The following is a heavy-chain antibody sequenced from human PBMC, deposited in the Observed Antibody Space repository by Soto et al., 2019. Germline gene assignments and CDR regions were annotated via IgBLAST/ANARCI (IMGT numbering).Heavy chain of an antibody. CDR2: IYYSGST. Sequence: QVQLQESGPGLVKPSQTLSLTCTVSGGSISSGGYYWSWIRQHPGKGLEWIGYIYYSGSTYYNPSLKSRVTISVETSKNQFSLKLSSVTAADTAVYYCAGTMVRGLGFSLLWLFDYWGQGTLVTVSS. J-gene: IGHJ4*02. D-gene: IGHD3-10*01. CDR3: AGTMVRGLGFSLLWLFDY. V-gene: IGHV4-31*03. CDR1: GGSISSGGYY.